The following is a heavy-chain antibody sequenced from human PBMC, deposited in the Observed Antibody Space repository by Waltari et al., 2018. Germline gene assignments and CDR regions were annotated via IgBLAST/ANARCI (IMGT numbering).Heavy chain of an antibody. D-gene: IGHD3-16*01. CDR3: ARDSDGVPVAYGYFDL. V-gene: IGHV3-7*01. Sequence: EVQLVESGGGLVQPGRSLRLSCTASGFTFRDFPMSWFRQAPGKGLEWVANIKQDGSEKYYVDSVKGRFTISRDNAKNSLYLQMNSLRAEDTAVYYCARDSDGVPVAYGYFDLWGRGTLVTVSS. CDR1: GFTFRDFP. CDR2: IKQDGSEK. J-gene: IGHJ2*01.